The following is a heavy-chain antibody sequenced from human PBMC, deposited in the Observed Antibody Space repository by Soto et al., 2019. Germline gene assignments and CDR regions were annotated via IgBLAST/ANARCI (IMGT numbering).Heavy chain of an antibody. CDR1: GGSISSSNYY. D-gene: IGHD3-10*01. Sequence: QLQLQESGPGLVKPSETLSLTCTVSGGSISSSNYYWGWIRQPPGKGLAWIGSINSSGSTYDTPSLKSRLTISVDTSNKPFSLHVRSVGAEDAAVYYWAIQSVRLLVRRGLNWFAPWGKGTLVTVSS. CDR2: INSSGST. J-gene: IGHJ5*02. V-gene: IGHV4-39*01. CDR3: AIQSVRLLVRRGLNWFAP.